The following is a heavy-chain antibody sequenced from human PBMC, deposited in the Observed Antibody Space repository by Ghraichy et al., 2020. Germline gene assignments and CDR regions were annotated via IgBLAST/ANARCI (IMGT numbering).Heavy chain of an antibody. CDR2: IYYSGST. CDR1: GGSISSSSYY. D-gene: IGHD6-13*01. J-gene: IGHJ4*02. V-gene: IGHV4-39*07. CDR3: ARAGSSSWYLTYYFDY. Sequence: SETLSLTCTVSGGSISSSSYYWGWIRQPPGKGLEWIGSIYYSGSTYYNPSLKSRVTISVDTSKNQFSLKLSSVTAADTAVYYCARAGSSSWYLTYYFDYWGQGTLVTVSS.